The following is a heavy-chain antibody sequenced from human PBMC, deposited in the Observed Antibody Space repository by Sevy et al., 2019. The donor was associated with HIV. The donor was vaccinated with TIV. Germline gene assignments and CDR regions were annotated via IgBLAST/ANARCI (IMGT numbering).Heavy chain of an antibody. CDR3: AQETVGRFDT. CDR1: GFTFSANW. J-gene: IGHJ4*02. D-gene: IGHD3-16*01. V-gene: IGHV3-7*01. CDR2: IKSDGSDK. Sequence: GGSLRLSCAASGFTFSANWMNWVHQAPGKGLEWVANIKSDGSDKHYVDSVEGRFTISRDNAKNSLYLQMNSLRVEDTAVYYFAQETVGRFDTWGQGTLVTVSS.